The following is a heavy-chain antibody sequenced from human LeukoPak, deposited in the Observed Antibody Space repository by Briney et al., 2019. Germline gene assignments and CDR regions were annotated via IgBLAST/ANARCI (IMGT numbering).Heavy chain of an antibody. CDR1: GFTFKNSA. V-gene: IGHV3-23*01. D-gene: IGHD3-22*01. J-gene: IGHJ4*02. CDR3: ARYSYYYDSSGYYPHFDY. Sequence: GGSLRLSCAASGFTFKNSAMSWVRQAPGKGLEWVSAISGSGGSTYYADSVKGRFTISRDKSKNMMYLQMNSLRAEDTALYYCARYSYYYDSSGYYPHFDYWGQGTLVTVSS. CDR2: ISGSGGST.